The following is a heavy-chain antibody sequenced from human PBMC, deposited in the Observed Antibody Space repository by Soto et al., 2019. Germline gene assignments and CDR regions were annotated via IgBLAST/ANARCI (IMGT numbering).Heavy chain of an antibody. J-gene: IGHJ4*02. CDR3: ARVPDEDGYNCADY. CDR1: GGSISSGGYY. V-gene: IGHV4-31*03. Sequence: QVQLQESGPGLVKPSQTLSLTCTVSGGSISSGGYYWSWIRQHPGKGLEWIGYIYYSGSTYYNPSPKSRVTISVDTSKNQFSLKLSSVTAADTAVYYCARVPDEDGYNCADYWGQGTLVTVSS. D-gene: IGHD5-12*01. CDR2: IYYSGST.